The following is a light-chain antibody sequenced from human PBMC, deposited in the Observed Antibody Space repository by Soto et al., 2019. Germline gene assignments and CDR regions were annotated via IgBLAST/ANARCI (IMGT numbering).Light chain of an antibody. CDR3: QQRSNWPYLT. Sequence: EIVLTQSPYTLSLSPGERATLSCRASQSVSGYLGWYQQKPGQAPRLLIYDASNRAYGVPARFRGSGSGTNYTLTIASLEPADFAVYYCQQRSNWPYLTFGGGTRV. CDR2: DAS. CDR1: QSVSGY. V-gene: IGKV3-11*01. J-gene: IGKJ4*01.